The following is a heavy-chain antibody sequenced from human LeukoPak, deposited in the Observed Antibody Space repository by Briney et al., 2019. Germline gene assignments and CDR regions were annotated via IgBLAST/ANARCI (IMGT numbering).Heavy chain of an antibody. V-gene: IGHV3-23*01. CDR1: GFTFSSYG. CDR2: ISGSGGST. J-gene: IGHJ4*02. D-gene: IGHD6-19*01. CDR3: AKGGSLAVAEDGRFDY. Sequence: GGSLRLSCAASGFTFSSYGMSWVRQAPGKGLEWVSAISGSGGSTYYADSVKGRFTISRDNSKNTLYLQMNSLRAEDTAVYYCAKGGSLAVAEDGRFDYWGQGTLVTVSS.